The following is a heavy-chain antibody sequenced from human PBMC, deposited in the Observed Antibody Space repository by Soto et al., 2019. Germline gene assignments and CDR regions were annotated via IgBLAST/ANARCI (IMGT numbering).Heavy chain of an antibody. J-gene: IGHJ3*02. Sequence: GESLKISCKASGYSFSFYWIGWVRQMPGKGLEWMAIMYPDDSDIRYSPSFEAHVTISADESTSTAFLQWSSLKASDTAMYYCATAYVYDFENSNYYRDAFDSWGQGTLVTVS. D-gene: IGHD3-22*01. V-gene: IGHV5-51*01. CDR3: ATAYVYDFENSNYYRDAFDS. CDR1: GYSFSFYW. CDR2: MYPDDSDI.